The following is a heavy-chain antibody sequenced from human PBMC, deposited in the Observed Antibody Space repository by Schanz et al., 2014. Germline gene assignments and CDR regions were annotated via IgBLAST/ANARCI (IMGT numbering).Heavy chain of an antibody. V-gene: IGHV1-18*01. CDR3: ARVHIAAYHYNSPGAFDI. CDR2: INAHTGNT. CDR1: GYIFASHG. D-gene: IGHD3-10*01. J-gene: IGHJ3*02. Sequence: QLMQSGSEVRKPGASVKVSCKASGYIFASHGMTWVRQAPGQGPELMGWINAHTGNTQYAQKFQGRVNMTTDTDTPTVHMELTRLRTDDTAIYYCARVHIAAYHYNSPGAFDIWGQGTRVTVSS.